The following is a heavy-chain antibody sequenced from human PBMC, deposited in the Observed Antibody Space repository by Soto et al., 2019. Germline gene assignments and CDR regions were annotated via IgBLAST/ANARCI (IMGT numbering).Heavy chain of an antibody. Sequence: ETLSLTCTVSGGPIRSSSHYWGWIRQSPGTGLEWIGSIDESGDSYYNPSLKSRVTIFVDTSKNQFSLKLISVTGADSAIYYCAREGGYVDYWGQGALVTVSS. J-gene: IGHJ4*02. V-gene: IGHV4-39*02. CDR2: IDESGDS. CDR3: AREGGYVDY. D-gene: IGHD1-1*01. CDR1: GGPIRSSSHY.